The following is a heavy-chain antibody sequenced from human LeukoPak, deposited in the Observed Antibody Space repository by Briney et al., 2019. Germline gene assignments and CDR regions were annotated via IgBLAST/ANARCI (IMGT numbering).Heavy chain of an antibody. J-gene: IGHJ6*03. V-gene: IGHV3-73*01. CDR2: IRSKANSYAT. CDR1: GFTFSGSA. D-gene: IGHD1-26*01. Sequence: GGSLRLSCAASGFTFSGSAMHWVRQASGKGLEWVGRIRSKANSYATAYAASVKGRFTTSRDDSKNTAYLQMNSLKTEDTAVYYCTSGLGGSYYYYYMDVWGKGTTVTVSS. CDR3: TSGLGGSYYYYYMDV.